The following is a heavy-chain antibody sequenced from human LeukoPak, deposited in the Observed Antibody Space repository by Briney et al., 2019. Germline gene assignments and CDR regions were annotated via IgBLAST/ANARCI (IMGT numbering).Heavy chain of an antibody. D-gene: IGHD4-23*01. J-gene: IGHJ4*02. V-gene: IGHV1-69*13. Sequence: ASVKVSCKASGYSFNTYYMNWVRQAPGQGLEWMGGIIPIFGTANYAQKFQGRVTITADESTSTAYMELSSLRSEDTAVYYCARNYGGKRPHYFDYWGQGTLVTVSS. CDR3: ARNYGGKRPHYFDY. CDR2: IIPIFGTA. CDR1: GYSFNTYY.